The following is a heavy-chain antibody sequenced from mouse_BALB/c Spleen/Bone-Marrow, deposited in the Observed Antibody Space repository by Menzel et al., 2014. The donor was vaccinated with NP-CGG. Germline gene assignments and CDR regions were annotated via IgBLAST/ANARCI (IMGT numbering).Heavy chain of an antibody. CDR3: ARWEYYAMDY. V-gene: IGHV14-3*02. Sequence: EVQLQQSGAELVKPGASVKLSCTASGFNIKDTYMHWVKQRPEQGLEWIGRIDSANGNTKYDPKFQGKATITADTSSNTAYLQLSSLTSEDTAVYYCARWEYYAMDYWGQGTSVTVSS. J-gene: IGHJ4*01. CDR2: IDSANGNT. CDR1: GFNIKDTY. D-gene: IGHD4-1*01.